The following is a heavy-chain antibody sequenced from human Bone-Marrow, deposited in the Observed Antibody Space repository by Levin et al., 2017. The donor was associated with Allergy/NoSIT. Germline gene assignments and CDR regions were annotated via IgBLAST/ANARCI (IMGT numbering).Heavy chain of an antibody. V-gene: IGHV3-30*18. J-gene: IGHJ6*02. CDR1: GFTFSTYG. CDR3: AKDLEGVTSYCSSSSCQYFDYGMDV. D-gene: IGHD2-2*01. CDR2: ISYDGSNK. Sequence: GGSLRLSCATSGFTFSTYGMHWVRQAPGKGLEWVAVISYDGSNKYYADSVKGRFTISRDNSKNTLYLQMNSLSAEDTAVYYCAKDLEGVTSYCSSSSCQYFDYGMDVWGQGTTVTVSS.